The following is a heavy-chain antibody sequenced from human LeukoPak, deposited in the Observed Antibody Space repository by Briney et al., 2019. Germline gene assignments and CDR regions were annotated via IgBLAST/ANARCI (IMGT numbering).Heavy chain of an antibody. CDR3: ARDLARGYSYGCNAFDI. CDR2: ITAGNGNT. CDR1: GYNFNSYG. V-gene: IGHV1-18*01. J-gene: IGHJ3*02. Sequence: ASVKVSCKASGYNFNSYGIGWVRQAPRQGLEWMGWITAGNGNTNYAQKVQGRVTMTTDTSTSTAYMELRSLRSDDTAVYFCARDLARGYSYGCNAFDIWGQGTMVTVSS. D-gene: IGHD5-18*01.